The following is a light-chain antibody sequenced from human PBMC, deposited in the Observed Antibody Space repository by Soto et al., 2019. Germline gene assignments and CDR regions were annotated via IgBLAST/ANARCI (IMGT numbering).Light chain of an antibody. CDR2: NTD. CDR1: SASVSTSYY. J-gene: IGLJ2*01. V-gene: IGLV8-61*01. Sequence: QAVVTQAPSFSVSPGGTVTLTCGLNSASVSTSYYPSWYQQTPGQAPRTLIYNTDTRSSGVPDRFSGSILGNKAALTITGDQADDESDYYCVLYMGRGISVFGGGTKVTVL. CDR3: VLYMGRGISV.